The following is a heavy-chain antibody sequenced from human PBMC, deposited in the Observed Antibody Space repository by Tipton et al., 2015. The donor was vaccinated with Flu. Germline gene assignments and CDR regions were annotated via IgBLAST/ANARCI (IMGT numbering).Heavy chain of an antibody. CDR3: ARPRRAAWGSSIAGENWFDP. J-gene: IGHJ5*02. V-gene: IGHV4-39*01. Sequence: GLVKPSETLSLTCTVSGGSISSSSYYWGWIRQPPGKGLEWIGSIYYSGSTYYNPSLKSRVTISVDTSKNQFSLKLSSVTAADTAVYYCARPRRAAWGSSIAGENWFDPWGQGTLVTVSS. CDR2: IYYSGST. CDR1: GGSISSSSYY. D-gene: IGHD6-6*01.